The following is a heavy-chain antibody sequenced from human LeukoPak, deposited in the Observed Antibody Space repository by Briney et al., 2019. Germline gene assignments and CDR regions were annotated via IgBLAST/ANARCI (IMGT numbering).Heavy chain of an antibody. D-gene: IGHD1-26*01. CDR3: AKDLTMEGAQWVSGDAFDI. J-gene: IGHJ3*02. CDR2: ISGSGGST. Sequence: GGSLRLSCAASGFTFSSYAMSWVRQAPGKGLEWVSAISGSGGSTYYADSVKGRFTISRDNSKNTLYLQMNSLRAEDTAVYYCAKDLTMEGAQWVSGDAFDIWGQGTMVTVSS. V-gene: IGHV3-23*01. CDR1: GFTFSSYA.